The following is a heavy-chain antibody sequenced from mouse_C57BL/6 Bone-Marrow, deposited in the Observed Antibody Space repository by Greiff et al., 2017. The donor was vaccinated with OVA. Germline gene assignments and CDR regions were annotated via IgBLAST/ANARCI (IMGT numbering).Heavy chain of an antibody. D-gene: IGHD1-1*01. V-gene: IGHV1-15*01. CDR2: IDPETGGT. CDR1: GYTFTDYE. J-gene: IGHJ1*03. CDR3: TREEYGSSPWYFDV. Sequence: VQLQESGAELVRPGASVTLSCKASGYTFTDYEMHWVKQTPVHGLEWIGAIDPETGGTAYNQKFKGKAILTADKSSSTAYMELRSLTSEDSAVYYCTREEYGSSPWYFDVWGKGTTVTVSS.